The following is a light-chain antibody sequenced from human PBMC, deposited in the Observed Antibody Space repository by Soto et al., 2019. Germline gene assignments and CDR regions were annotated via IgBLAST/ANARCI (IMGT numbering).Light chain of an antibody. Sequence: EIVFTQSPGTLSLSPGERAILSCRASQSVPDNYLAWYQQRPGQAPKLLIYGASNRVTGIPHRFSGSGSGTDFTLPVSSLESEEFAVYYCQHYGDSPPFTFGPGTKVDIK. CDR2: GAS. V-gene: IGKV3-20*01. J-gene: IGKJ3*01. CDR3: QHYGDSPPFT. CDR1: QSVPDNY.